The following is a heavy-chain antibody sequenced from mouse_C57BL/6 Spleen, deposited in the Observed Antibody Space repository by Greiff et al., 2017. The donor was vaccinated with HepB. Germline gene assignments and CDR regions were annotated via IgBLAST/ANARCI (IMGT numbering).Heavy chain of an antibody. CDR3: TISGDWYFDV. J-gene: IGHJ1*03. CDR1: GYTFTDYE. D-gene: IGHD1-1*02. CDR2: IDPETGGT. V-gene: IGHV1-15*01. Sequence: VQLQQSGAELVRPGASVTLSCKASGYTFTDYEMHWVKQTPVHGLEWIGAIDPETGGTAYNQKFKGKAILTADKSSSTAYMELRSLTSEDSAVYYCTISGDWYFDVWGTGTTVTVSS.